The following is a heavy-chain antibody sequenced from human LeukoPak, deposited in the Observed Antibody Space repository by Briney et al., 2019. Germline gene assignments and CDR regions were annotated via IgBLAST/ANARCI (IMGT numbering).Heavy chain of an antibody. CDR2: ISSNSSYI. CDR1: GFTFSSYS. V-gene: IGHV3-21*01. D-gene: IGHD5-18*01. Sequence: GGSLRLSCAASGFTFSSYSMNWVRQAPAKGLEWVSSISSNSSYIYYADSVKGRCTISRDNAKNSLYLQIISLRAEDTAVYDCARAGYSYGLWGQGTLVTVSS. CDR3: ARAGYSYGL. J-gene: IGHJ4*02.